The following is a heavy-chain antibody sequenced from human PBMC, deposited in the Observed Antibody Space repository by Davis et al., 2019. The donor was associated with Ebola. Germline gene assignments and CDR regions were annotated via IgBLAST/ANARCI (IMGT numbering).Heavy chain of an antibody. CDR3: AKDRLGSATTVTTHWFDP. Sequence: PGGSLRLSCAASGFTFSSFGMHWVRQAPGKGLEWVAIISNDGSNEFYADSVKGRFTISRDNSKNTLYLQMNSLRAEDTAVHYCAKDRLGSATTVTTHWFDPWGQGTLVTVSS. J-gene: IGHJ5*02. V-gene: IGHV3-30*18. D-gene: IGHD4-17*01. CDR2: ISNDGSNE. CDR1: GFTFSSFG.